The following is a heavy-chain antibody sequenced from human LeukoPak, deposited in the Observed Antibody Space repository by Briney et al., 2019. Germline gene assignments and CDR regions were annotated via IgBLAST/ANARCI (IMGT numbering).Heavy chain of an antibody. J-gene: IGHJ6*02. CDR3: ARAPYYDFWSGYYTYYYYGMDV. Sequence: GGSLRLSCAASGFTFSSYAMSWVRQAPGKGLEWVSSISSSSSYIYYADSVKGRFTISRDNAKNSLYLQMNSLRAEDTAVYYRARAPYYDFWSGYYTYYYYGMDVWGQGTTVTVSS. CDR1: GFTFSSYA. CDR2: ISSSSSYI. D-gene: IGHD3-3*01. V-gene: IGHV3-21*01.